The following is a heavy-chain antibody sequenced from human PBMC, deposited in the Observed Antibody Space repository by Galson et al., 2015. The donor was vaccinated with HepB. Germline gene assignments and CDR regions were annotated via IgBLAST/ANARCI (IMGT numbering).Heavy chain of an antibody. CDR3: ARDLWDY. CDR2: IRSDGSNN. V-gene: IGHV3-30*02. CDR1: KFTFRSYG. J-gene: IGHJ4*02. Sequence: SLRLSCAASKFTFRSYGMHWVRQAPGKGLEWVASIRSDGSNNYYAVSVRGRFTISRDNSKNTLYLQMNSLRAEDTSVYYCARDLWDYWGQGTLVTVSS.